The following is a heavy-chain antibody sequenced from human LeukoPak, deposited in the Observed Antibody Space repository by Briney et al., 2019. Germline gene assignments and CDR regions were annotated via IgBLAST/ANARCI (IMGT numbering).Heavy chain of an antibody. CDR2: IYYSGST. CDR3: ARSGYDLLGNDY. V-gene: IGHV4-31*03. J-gene: IGHJ4*02. D-gene: IGHD6-25*01. Sequence: SQTLSLTCTVSNGSISRGGYDWNWIRQHPGKGLEWIGYIYYSGSTYYNPSLKSRVTISLHTSQNQFSLNLRSVTAADTAVYYCARSGYDLLGNDYWGQGTLVTVSS. CDR1: NGSISRGGYD.